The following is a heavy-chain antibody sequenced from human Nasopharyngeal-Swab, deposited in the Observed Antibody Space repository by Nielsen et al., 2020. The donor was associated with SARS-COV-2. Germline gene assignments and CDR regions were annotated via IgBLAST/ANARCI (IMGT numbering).Heavy chain of an antibody. V-gene: IGHV3-21*04. J-gene: IGHJ5*02. CDR1: GFTFSSYS. CDR2: ISSSSSYI. D-gene: IGHD6-6*01. CDR3: ARSGYSSSLGGFIA. Sequence: GGSLRLSCAASGFTFSSYSMNWVRQAPGKGLEWVSSISSSSSYIYYADSVKGRLTISRDNAKNSLYLQMNSLRAEDTAMYYCARSGYSSSLGGFIAWGQGTLVTVSS.